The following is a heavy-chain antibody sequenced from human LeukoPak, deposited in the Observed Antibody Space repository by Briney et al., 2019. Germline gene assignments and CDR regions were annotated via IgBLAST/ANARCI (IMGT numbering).Heavy chain of an antibody. D-gene: IGHD5-18*01. Sequence: ASVKVSCKASGYTFTSYYMNWVRQAPGQGLEWMGIINPSGGTTTYAQKFQARVTMTRDTSISTVYMELSRLTSDDTALYYCARTKAMVDPFDIWGQGTMVTVSS. J-gene: IGHJ3*02. V-gene: IGHV1-46*01. CDR2: INPSGGTT. CDR1: GYTFTSYY. CDR3: ARTKAMVDPFDI.